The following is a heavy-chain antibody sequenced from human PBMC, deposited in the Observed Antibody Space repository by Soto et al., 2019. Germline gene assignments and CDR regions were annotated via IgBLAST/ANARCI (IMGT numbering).Heavy chain of an antibody. CDR1: GFTFSSYA. J-gene: IGHJ6*02. V-gene: IGHV3-23*01. CDR3: AKERSATLGYYYYGMDV. CDR2: ISGSGGST. D-gene: IGHD6-13*01. Sequence: GGSLRLPCAASGFTFSSYAMSWVRQAPGKGLVWVSAISGSGGSTYYADSGKGRFTISRDNSKNTLYLQKNSLRVEDTAVYYCAKERSATLGYYYYGMDVWGQGTTVTVSS.